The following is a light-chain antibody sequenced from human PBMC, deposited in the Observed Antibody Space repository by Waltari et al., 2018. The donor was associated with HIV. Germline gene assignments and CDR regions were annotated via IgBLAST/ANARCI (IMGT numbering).Light chain of an antibody. Sequence: FMLTQPRSVSASPGKTVTIPCTRSSGSIGSNYVQWYQQRPGSSPTTVIYEDDQRPSGVPGRFSGSIDRSSNSASLTISGLMTEDEADYYCQSYDSNTRIFGTGTKVTVL. CDR1: SGSIGSNY. CDR2: EDD. CDR3: QSYDSNTRI. J-gene: IGLJ1*01. V-gene: IGLV6-57*01.